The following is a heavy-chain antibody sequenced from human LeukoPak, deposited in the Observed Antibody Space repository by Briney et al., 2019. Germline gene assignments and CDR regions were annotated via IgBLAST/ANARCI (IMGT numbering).Heavy chain of an antibody. D-gene: IGHD6-13*01. CDR2: ISGSGGST. J-gene: IGHJ4*02. CDR3: AKRGRGSSWYLDY. CDR1: GFTFSSYA. V-gene: IGHV3-23*01. Sequence: GGSLRLSCAASGFTFSSYAMSWVRQAPGKGLEWVSGISGSGGSTYFADSVKGRFTISRDNSKNTLFLHMNSLRAEDTAVYYCAKRGRGSSWYLDYWGQGTLVTVSS.